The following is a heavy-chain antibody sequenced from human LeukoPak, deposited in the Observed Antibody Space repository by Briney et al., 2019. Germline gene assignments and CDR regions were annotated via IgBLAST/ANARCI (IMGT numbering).Heavy chain of an antibody. CDR3: AKGLLTVPLYYYYYYGMDV. D-gene: IGHD2-21*01. CDR2: ISYDGSNK. V-gene: IGHV3-30*18. Sequence: GGSLRLSCAASGFTFSSYGMHWVRQAPGKGLEWVAVISYDGSNKYYADSVKGRFTISRDNSKNTLYLQMNSLRAEDTAVYYCAKGLLTVPLYYYYYYGMDVWGQGTTVTVSS. CDR1: GFTFSSYG. J-gene: IGHJ6*02.